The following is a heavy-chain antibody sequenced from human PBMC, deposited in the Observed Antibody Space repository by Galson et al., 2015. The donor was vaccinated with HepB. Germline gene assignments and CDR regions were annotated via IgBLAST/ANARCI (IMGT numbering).Heavy chain of an antibody. Sequence: QSGAEVTKPGESLKISCKGSGYSFTSYWIGWVRQMPGKGLEWMGIIYPGDSDTRYSPSFQGQVTISADKSISTAYLQWSSLKASDTAMYYCARRGFYYDSSGYYYYYYMDVWGKGTTVTVSS. CDR2: IYPGDSDT. CDR3: ARRGFYYDSSGYYYYYYMDV. CDR1: GYSFTSYW. D-gene: IGHD3-22*01. V-gene: IGHV5-51*03. J-gene: IGHJ6*03.